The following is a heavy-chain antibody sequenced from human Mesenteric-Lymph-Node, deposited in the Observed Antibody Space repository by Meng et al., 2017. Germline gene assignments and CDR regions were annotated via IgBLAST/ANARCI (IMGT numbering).Heavy chain of an antibody. V-gene: IGHV1-46*01. CDR2: INPSGGST. CDR3: ARDGPRISRPLYYFDY. J-gene: IGHJ4*02. D-gene: IGHD2-15*01. Sequence: QVQLVQSGAEVKKPGASVKVSCKASGYTFTSYYMHWVRQAPGQGLEWMGIINPSGGSTSYAQKFQGRVTMTRDTSTSTVYMELSSLRSEDTAVYYCARDGPRISRPLYYFDYWGQGTLVTVSS. CDR1: GYTFTSYY.